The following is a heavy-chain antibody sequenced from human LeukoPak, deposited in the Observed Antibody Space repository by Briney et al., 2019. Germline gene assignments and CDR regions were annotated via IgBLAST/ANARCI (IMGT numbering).Heavy chain of an antibody. Sequence: SQTLSLTCTVSGGSIRSGSYYWSWIRQPAGKGLEWIGRTYTSGSTNYNPSLKSRVTISVDTSKNQFSLKLSSVTAADTAVYYCARDFLTGTVFGVVHNWFDPWGQGTLVILSS. CDR3: ARDFLTGTVFGVVHNWFDP. D-gene: IGHD3-3*01. CDR1: GGSIRSGSYY. V-gene: IGHV4-61*02. J-gene: IGHJ5*02. CDR2: TYTSGST.